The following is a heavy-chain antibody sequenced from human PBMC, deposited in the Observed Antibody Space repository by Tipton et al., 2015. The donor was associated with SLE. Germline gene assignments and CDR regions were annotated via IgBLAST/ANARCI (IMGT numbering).Heavy chain of an antibody. CDR2: IDPSDSYT. D-gene: IGHD6-6*01. J-gene: IGHJ3*02. CDR1: GYSFTSYW. V-gene: IGHV5-10-1*01. CDR3: ASGLSSEDAFDI. Sequence: QSGPEVKKPGESLKISCKGSGYSFTSYWISWVRQMPGKGLEWMGRIDPSDSYTNYSPSFQGHVTISADKSISTAYLQWSSLKASDTAMYYCASGLSSEDAFDIWGQGTMVTVSS.